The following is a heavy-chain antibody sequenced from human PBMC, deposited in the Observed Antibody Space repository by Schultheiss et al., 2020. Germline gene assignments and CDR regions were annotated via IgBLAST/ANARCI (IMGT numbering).Heavy chain of an antibody. D-gene: IGHD6-13*01. CDR3: ARGFGRSWSGDWYFDL. J-gene: IGHJ2*01. CDR1: GDSVSSNSAA. CDR2: TYYRSKWYN. V-gene: IGHV6-1*01. Sequence: SQTLSLTCAISGDSVSSNSAAWNWIRQSPSRGLEWLGRTYYRSKWYNDYAVSVKSRIAINPDTSKNQFSMKLSSVTAADTAVYYCARGFGRSWSGDWYFDLLGRGTLVTVSS.